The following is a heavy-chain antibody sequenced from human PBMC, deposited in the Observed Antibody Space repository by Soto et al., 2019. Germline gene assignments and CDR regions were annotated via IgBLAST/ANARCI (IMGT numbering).Heavy chain of an antibody. Sequence: EVQLVESGGGLVQPGGSLRLSCAASGFTFNSYWMSWVRQTPGKGLEWVANIKQDGGEKHYVDPVKGRFTISRDNAKNSLHLQMNSLRVEDTCVYYCARDGPPYSTTSGWFGPWGQGTLVTVSS. CDR2: IKQDGGEK. D-gene: IGHD6-13*01. CDR3: ARDGPPYSTTSGWFGP. J-gene: IGHJ5*02. CDR1: GFTFNSYW. V-gene: IGHV3-7*01.